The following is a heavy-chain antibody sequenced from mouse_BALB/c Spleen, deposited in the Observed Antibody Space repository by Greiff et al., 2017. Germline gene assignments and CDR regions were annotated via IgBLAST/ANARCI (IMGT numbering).Heavy chain of an antibody. Sequence: EVQLVESGGDLVKPGGSLKLSCAASGFTFSSYGMSWVRQTPDKRLEWVATISSGGSYTYYPDSVKGRFTISRDNAKNTLYLQMSSLKSEDTAMYYCARVMITGGFAYWGQGTLVTVSA. CDR3: ARVMITGGFAY. CDR2: ISSGGSYT. V-gene: IGHV5-6*01. J-gene: IGHJ3*01. D-gene: IGHD2-4*01. CDR1: GFTFSSYG.